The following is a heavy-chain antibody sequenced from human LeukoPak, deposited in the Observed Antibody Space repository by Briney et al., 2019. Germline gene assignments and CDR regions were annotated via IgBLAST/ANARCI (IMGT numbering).Heavy chain of an antibody. Sequence: GGSLRLSCAASGFTFSSYAMSWVRQAPGKGLEWVSAISGSGGSTYYADSVKGRFTISRDNAKNTLYLQMNSLRAEDTAVYYCARGELADYYDSSGYHSYFYYMDVWGKGTTVTVSS. CDR3: ARGELADYYDSSGYHSYFYYMDV. CDR2: ISGSGGST. CDR1: GFTFSSYA. D-gene: IGHD3-22*01. J-gene: IGHJ6*03. V-gene: IGHV3-23*01.